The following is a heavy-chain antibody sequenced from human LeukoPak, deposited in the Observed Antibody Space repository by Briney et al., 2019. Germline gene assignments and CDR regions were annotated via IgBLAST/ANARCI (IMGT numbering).Heavy chain of an antibody. V-gene: IGHV1-2*02. J-gene: IGHJ4*02. D-gene: IGHD5-12*01. Sequence: ASVKVSCKASGYTFTNYFIHWVRQAPGQGLEWMGWINPNNGDTASAQNFQGRVTLTSDTSTLTAYMELRRLRYDDTAVYYCARGEVAMADWDQGARVTVSS. CDR2: INPNNGDT. CDR1: GYTFTNYF. CDR3: ARGEVAMAD.